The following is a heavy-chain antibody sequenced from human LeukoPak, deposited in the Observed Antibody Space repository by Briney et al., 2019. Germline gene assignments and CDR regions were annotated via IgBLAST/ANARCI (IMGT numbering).Heavy chain of an antibody. CDR3: AGTLASYGGSAFDI. CDR2: ISISSSTI. Sequence: GGSLRLSCAASGFTFSSYSMNWVRQAPGKGLEWVSYISISSSTIYYTDSVKGRFTISRDNAKSSLYLQMNSLRAEDTALYYCAGTLASYGGSAFDIWGQGTMVIVSS. V-gene: IGHV3-48*01. D-gene: IGHD4-23*01. J-gene: IGHJ3*02. CDR1: GFTFSSYS.